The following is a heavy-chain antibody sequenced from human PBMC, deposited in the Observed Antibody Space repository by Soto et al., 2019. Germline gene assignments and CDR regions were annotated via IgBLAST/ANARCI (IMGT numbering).Heavy chain of an antibody. V-gene: IGHV3-53*01. J-gene: IGHJ3*02. Sequence: PGGSLRLSCAASGFTVSSNYMSWVRQAPGKGLEWVSVIYSGGSTYYADSVKGRFTISRDNSKNTLYLQMNSLRAEDTAVYYCARDQGDSSGYHDAFDIWDQGTMVTVSS. CDR3: ARDQGDSSGYHDAFDI. CDR2: IYSGGST. CDR1: GFTVSSNY. D-gene: IGHD3-22*01.